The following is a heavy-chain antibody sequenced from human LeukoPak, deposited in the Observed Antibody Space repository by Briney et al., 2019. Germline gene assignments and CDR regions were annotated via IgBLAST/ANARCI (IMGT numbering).Heavy chain of an antibody. CDR2: INHSGST. Sequence: SETLSLTCAVYGGSFNGYYWSWIRQPPGKGLEWIGEINHSGSTNYNPSLKSRVTISVDTSKNQFSLKLSSVTAADTAVYYCASGGRGYGSGARRGPYYFDYWGQGTLVTVSS. V-gene: IGHV4-34*01. CDR1: GGSFNGYY. CDR3: ASGGRGYGSGARRGPYYFDY. D-gene: IGHD3-10*01. J-gene: IGHJ4*01.